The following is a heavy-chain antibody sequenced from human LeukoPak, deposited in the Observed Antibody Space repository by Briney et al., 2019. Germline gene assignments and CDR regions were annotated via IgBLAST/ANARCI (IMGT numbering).Heavy chain of an antibody. D-gene: IGHD6-13*01. J-gene: IGHJ4*02. Sequence: ASVKVSCKASGGTFSSYAITWVRQAPGQGLEWMGRIIPIFGTANYAQKFQGRVTITTDESTSTAYMELSTLRSDDTAVYYCARERPPGDSSSWFLEGYFDIWGQGTLVTVSS. V-gene: IGHV1-69*05. CDR3: ARERPPGDSSSWFLEGYFDI. CDR2: IIPIFGTA. CDR1: GGTFSSYA.